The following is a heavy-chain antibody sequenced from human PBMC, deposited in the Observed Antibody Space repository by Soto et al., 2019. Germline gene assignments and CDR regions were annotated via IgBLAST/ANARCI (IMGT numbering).Heavy chain of an antibody. CDR3: AKWRQGHLVVIVRATANDH. D-gene: IGHD2-15*01. Sequence: EVQLLESGGGLVQPGGSLRLSCAASGLTFSNSAMNWVRQAPGKGLHWVSSISGSGGTTYYADSVKGRFTISRDNSKNALYLQMNCLRASDTAVYYCAKWRQGHLVVIVRATANDHWGHGNLVT. CDR2: ISGSGGTT. V-gene: IGHV3-23*01. J-gene: IGHJ5*02. CDR1: GLTFSNSA.